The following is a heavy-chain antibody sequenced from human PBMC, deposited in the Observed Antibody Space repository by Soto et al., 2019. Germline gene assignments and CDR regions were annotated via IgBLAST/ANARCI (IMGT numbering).Heavy chain of an antibody. D-gene: IGHD2-15*01. V-gene: IGHV5-51*01. CDR1: GYTFTSYW. CDR2: IYPSDSDI. J-gene: IGHJ4*02. CDR3: VRSGASSGRFSDY. Sequence: GESLKISCKGSGYTFTSYWIGWVRQMPGEGLEWMGVIYPSDSDIRYSPSFQGKVTISADKSITTAYLQWSSLKAADTAMYYCVRSGASSGRFSDYWGQGTLVTVSS.